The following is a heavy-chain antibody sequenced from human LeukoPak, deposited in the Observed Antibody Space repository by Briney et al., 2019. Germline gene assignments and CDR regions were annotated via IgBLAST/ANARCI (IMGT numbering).Heavy chain of an antibody. Sequence: GGSLRLSCAASGFTFSSYWMSWVRQAPGKGLEWVSSISGSSTHIHYADSVKGRFTISRDNAKNLLFLQMNSLRVEDTAVYYCARASPGYEILTGSYFDFWGQGTPVTVSS. CDR3: ARASPGYEILTGSYFDF. CDR2: ISGSSTHI. V-gene: IGHV3-21*01. CDR1: GFTFSSYW. D-gene: IGHD3-9*01. J-gene: IGHJ4*02.